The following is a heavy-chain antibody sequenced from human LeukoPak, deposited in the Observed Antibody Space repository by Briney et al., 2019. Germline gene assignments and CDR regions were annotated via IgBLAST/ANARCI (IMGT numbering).Heavy chain of an antibody. D-gene: IGHD1-14*01. J-gene: IGHJ6*02. CDR1: GFTFSSYS. Sequence: GGSLRLSCAASGFTFSSYSMNWVRQAPGKGLEWVSSISSSSSYIYYADSVKGRFTISRDNAKNSLYPQMNSLRAEDTAVYYCARDHHTGYYYSAMDVWGQGTTVTVSS. CDR3: ARDHHTGYYYSAMDV. V-gene: IGHV3-21*01. CDR2: ISSSSSYI.